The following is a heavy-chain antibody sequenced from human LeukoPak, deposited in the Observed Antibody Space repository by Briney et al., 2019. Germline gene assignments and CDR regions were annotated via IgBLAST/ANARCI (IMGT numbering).Heavy chain of an antibody. CDR2: INSGGSST. CDR1: GFTFSSYW. V-gene: IGHV3-74*01. Sequence: QPGGSLRLSCAASGFTFSSYWMHWVRQAPGKGLVWVSRINSGGSSTSYADSVKGRFTISRDNAKNTLYLQMNSLRAEDTAVYYCARDIVVVPAAIWDYYYYGMDVWGQGTTVTVSS. J-gene: IGHJ6*02. CDR3: ARDIVVVPAAIWDYYYYGMDV. D-gene: IGHD2-2*01.